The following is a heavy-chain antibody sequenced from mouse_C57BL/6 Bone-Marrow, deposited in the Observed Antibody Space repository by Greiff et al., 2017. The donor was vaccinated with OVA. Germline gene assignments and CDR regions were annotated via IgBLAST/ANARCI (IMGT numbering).Heavy chain of an antibody. CDR1: GFSLTSYG. Sequence: VKLQQSGPGLVQPSQSLSITCTVSGFSLTSYGVHWVRQSPGKGLEWLGVIWSGGSTDYNAAFISRLSISKDNSKSQVFFKMNSLQADDTAIYYCARKFITTVPDWFAYWGQGTLVTVSA. V-gene: IGHV2-2*01. CDR3: ARKFITTVPDWFAY. J-gene: IGHJ3*01. CDR2: IWSGGST. D-gene: IGHD1-1*01.